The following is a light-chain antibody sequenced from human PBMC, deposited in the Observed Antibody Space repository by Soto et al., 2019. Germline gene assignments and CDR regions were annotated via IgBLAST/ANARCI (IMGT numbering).Light chain of an antibody. CDR2: GAS. Sequence: EIVLTQSPGTLSLSPGERATLSCRASQSVSSSYLAWYQQKPGQAPRLLIYGASSRATGIPDRFSGSGSGTDFTLTIIRLEPDDFAVYYCQQYGSSPPYTFGQGTKLEIK. CDR1: QSVSSSY. J-gene: IGKJ2*01. V-gene: IGKV3-20*01. CDR3: QQYGSSPPYT.